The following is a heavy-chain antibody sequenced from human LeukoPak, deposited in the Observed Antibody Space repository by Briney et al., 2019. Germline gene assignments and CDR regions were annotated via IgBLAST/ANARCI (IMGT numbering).Heavy chain of an antibody. Sequence: PGGSLRLSCAASGFTFSAYSMNWVRQAPGKGLEWVSFISTSSVTIYYADSVKGRFTISRDNAKNSLYLQMNSLRDEDTAVYYCARPTGYSSGWDIWGQGTMVTVSS. J-gene: IGHJ3*02. CDR2: ISTSSVTI. D-gene: IGHD6-19*01. V-gene: IGHV3-48*02. CDR3: ARPTGYSSGWDI. CDR1: GFTFSAYS.